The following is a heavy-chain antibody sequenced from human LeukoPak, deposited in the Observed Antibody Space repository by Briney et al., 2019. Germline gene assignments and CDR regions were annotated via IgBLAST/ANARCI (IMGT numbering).Heavy chain of an antibody. J-gene: IGHJ6*02. Sequence: GGSLRLSCAASGFTFSSYWMSWVRQAPGKGLEWVANIKQDGSEKYYVDSVKGRFTISRDNAKNSLYLQMNSLRAEDTAVYYCARGTPSSSGWLYYGMDVWGQGTTVTVSS. CDR1: GFTFSSYW. CDR3: ARGTPSSSGWLYYGMDV. D-gene: IGHD6-19*01. V-gene: IGHV3-7*01. CDR2: IKQDGSEK.